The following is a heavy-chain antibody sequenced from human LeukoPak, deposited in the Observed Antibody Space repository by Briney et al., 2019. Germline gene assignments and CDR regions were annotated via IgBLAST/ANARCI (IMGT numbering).Heavy chain of an antibody. V-gene: IGHV3-7*01. J-gene: IGHJ4*02. D-gene: IGHD1-14*01. CDR3: TRDPDFAALDS. Sequence: GGSLRLSCAASGFIFTDYWMSWVRQAPGEGLEWVANIKQDGSEEYYVDSVKGRFTISRDNAKNSLYLQLNSLRGEDTAVYFCTRDPDFAALDSWGRGIVVTVSS. CDR1: GFIFTDYW. CDR2: IKQDGSEE.